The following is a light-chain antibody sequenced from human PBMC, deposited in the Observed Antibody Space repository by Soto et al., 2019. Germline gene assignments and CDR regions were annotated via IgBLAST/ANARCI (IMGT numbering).Light chain of an antibody. CDR2: DVS. Sequence: QSVLTQPASVSGSPGQSITISCTGTTSDVGGYNYVSWYQQHPGKAPKLMIYDVSNRPSGVSNRFSGSKSGNTASLTISGVHAEDEADYYCSSYTSSSTLLYVFGTGTKVTVL. CDR3: SSYTSSSTLLYV. J-gene: IGLJ1*01. CDR1: TSDVGGYNY. V-gene: IGLV2-14*01.